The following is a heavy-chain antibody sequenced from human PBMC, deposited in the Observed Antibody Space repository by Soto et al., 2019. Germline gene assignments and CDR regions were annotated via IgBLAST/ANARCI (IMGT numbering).Heavy chain of an antibody. Sequence: QVQLQQWGAGLLKPSETLSLTCAVYGGSFSGYYWTWIRQPPGTGLEWIGEINHSGSTNYNPSLKRRVTISVDTSKNQFSLKLTSVPAADTAVYYCARDKLTGLFDYWGQGTLVTVSS. CDR3: ARDKLTGLFDY. CDR1: GGSFSGYY. J-gene: IGHJ4*02. CDR2: INHSGST. V-gene: IGHV4-34*01. D-gene: IGHD2-8*02.